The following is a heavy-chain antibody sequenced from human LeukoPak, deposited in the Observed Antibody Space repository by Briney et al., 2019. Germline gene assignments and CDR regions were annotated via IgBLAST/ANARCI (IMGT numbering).Heavy chain of an antibody. Sequence: GGSLRLSCAASGFTFSSYGMHWVRQAPGKGLEWVAVIWYDGSNKHYADSVKGRFTISRDNSKNTLYLQMNSLRAEDTAVYYCANSPPPYCGGDCPNWFDPWGQGTLVTVSS. CDR1: GFTFSSYG. V-gene: IGHV3-33*06. J-gene: IGHJ5*02. CDR2: IWYDGSNK. D-gene: IGHD2-21*02. CDR3: ANSPPPYCGGDCPNWFDP.